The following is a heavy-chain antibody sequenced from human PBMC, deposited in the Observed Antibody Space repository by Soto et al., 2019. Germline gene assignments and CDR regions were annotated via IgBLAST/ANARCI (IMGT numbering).Heavy chain of an antibody. CDR2: ISYDGSNR. Sequence: GGSLRLSCAASGFTFSNYEMHWVRQAPGKGLEWVALISYDGSNRYYADSVKGRFTISRDNSKNTLTLEMNSLRAEDTAVYYCAKVPARYGSGSYLDHWGQGALVTVSS. J-gene: IGHJ4*02. CDR1: GFTFSNYE. D-gene: IGHD3-10*01. V-gene: IGHV3-30*18. CDR3: AKVPARYGSGSYLDH.